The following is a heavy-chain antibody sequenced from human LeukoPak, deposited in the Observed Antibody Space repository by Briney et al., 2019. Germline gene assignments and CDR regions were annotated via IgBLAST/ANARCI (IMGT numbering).Heavy chain of an antibody. J-gene: IGHJ6*04. D-gene: IGHD3-10*01. CDR3: ARDPGIYGSGSYRAHYYYYGMDV. CDR1: GFTFSSYE. Sequence: GGSLRLSCAASGFTFSSYEMNWVRQAPGKGLEWVSYIGSSGSTIYYADSVKGRFTISGDNAKNSLYLQMNSLRAEDTAVYYCARDPGIYGSGSYRAHYYYYGMDVWGKGTTVTVSS. V-gene: IGHV3-48*03. CDR2: IGSSGSTI.